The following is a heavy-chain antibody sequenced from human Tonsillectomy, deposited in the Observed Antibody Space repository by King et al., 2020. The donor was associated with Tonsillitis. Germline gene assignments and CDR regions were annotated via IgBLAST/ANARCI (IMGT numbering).Heavy chain of an antibody. CDR3: ARDSGRFSSWIDI. CDR2: ISYDGSNK. J-gene: IGHJ3*02. V-gene: IGHV3-30*01. Sequence: VQLVESGGGVVQPGRSLRLSCAASGFTFSSYAMHWVRLAPGKGLEWVAVISYDGSNKYYADSVKGRFTISRDNSKNTLYLQMNSLRAEDTAVYYCARDSGRFSSWIDIWGQGTMVTVSS. D-gene: IGHD3-10*01. CDR1: GFTFSSYA.